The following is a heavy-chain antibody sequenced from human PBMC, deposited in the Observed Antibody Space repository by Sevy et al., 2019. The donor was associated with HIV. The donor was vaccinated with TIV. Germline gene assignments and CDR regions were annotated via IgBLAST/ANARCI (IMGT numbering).Heavy chain of an antibody. CDR3: ARAEQVTMLFLFGGLYFDS. Sequence: GGSLRLSCAASGFTFSRYWMTWVRQAPGKGLEWVANIKQDESEKYYVDAVKGRFTISRDNAKNSMYLQLNSLRADDMDVYYCARAEQVTMLFLFGGLYFDSWGQGTLVTVSS. V-gene: IGHV3-7*01. CDR1: GFTFSRYW. D-gene: IGHD2-21*01. J-gene: IGHJ4*02. CDR2: IKQDESEK.